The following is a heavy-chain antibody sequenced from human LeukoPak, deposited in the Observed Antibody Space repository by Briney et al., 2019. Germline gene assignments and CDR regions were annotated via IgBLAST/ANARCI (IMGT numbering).Heavy chain of an antibody. J-gene: IGHJ5*02. V-gene: IGHV1-46*01. CDR1: GYTFTSYY. CDR2: INPSGSST. CDR3: ARPYSSSSPWDWFDP. Sequence: GASVKVSCKASGYTFTSYYMHWGRQAPGQGLEWMGIINPSGSSTSYAQKFQCRVTMTRDTSTSTVYMELSRLRSEDTAVYYCARPYSSSSPWDWFDPWGQGTLVTVSS. D-gene: IGHD6-6*01.